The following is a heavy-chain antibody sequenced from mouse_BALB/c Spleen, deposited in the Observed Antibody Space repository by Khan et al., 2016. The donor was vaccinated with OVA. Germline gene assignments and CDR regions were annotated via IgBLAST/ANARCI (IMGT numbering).Heavy chain of an antibody. J-gene: IGHJ4*01. CDR1: GFIFSDYG. V-gene: IGHV5-15*02. Sequence: EVELVESGGGLVQPGGSRKLSCAASGFIFSDYGMAWVRQAPGKGPEWVAFISNLAYSIYSADPVTGRFTISRENAKNTLYLEMSSLRSEDTAMYYCARSWAMDYWGQGTSVTVSS. CDR3: ARSWAMDY. CDR2: ISNLAYSI.